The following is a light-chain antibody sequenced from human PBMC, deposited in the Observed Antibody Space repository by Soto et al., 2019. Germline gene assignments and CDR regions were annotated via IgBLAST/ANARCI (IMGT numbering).Light chain of an antibody. CDR2: LNSDGSH. Sequence: QLVLTQSPSASASLGASVKLTCTLSSGHSSYAIAWHQQQPEKGPRYLMKLNSDGSHSKGDGIPDRFSGSSSGAERYLTIASLQSEDEADYYCQTWGTGVHWVFGGGTTVTVL. V-gene: IGLV4-69*02. J-gene: IGLJ3*02. CDR1: SGHSSYA. CDR3: QTWGTGVHWV.